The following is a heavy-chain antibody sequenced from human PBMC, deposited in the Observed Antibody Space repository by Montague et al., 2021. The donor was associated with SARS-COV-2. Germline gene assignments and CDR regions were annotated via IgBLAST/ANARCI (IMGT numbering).Heavy chain of an antibody. V-gene: IGHV4-39*01. Sequence: SETLSLTCTVSGGSISSSSYYWGWIRQPPGKGLEWIGSIYYSGSTYYNPSLKGRVTISVDTSKNQFSLKLSSVTAADTAVYYCARQMTSWWELLYYFDYWGQGTLVTVSS. J-gene: IGHJ4*02. CDR2: IYYSGST. CDR1: GGSISSSSYY. CDR3: ARQMTSWWELLYYFDY. D-gene: IGHD1-26*01.